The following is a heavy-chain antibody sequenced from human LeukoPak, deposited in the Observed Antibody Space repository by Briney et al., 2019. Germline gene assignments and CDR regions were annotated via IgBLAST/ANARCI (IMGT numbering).Heavy chain of an antibody. CDR2: ISGSGGST. CDR3: AKDYYDSSGIIDY. CDR1: GFTFSSYA. Sequence: AGGSLRLSCAASGFTFSSYAMSWVRQAPGKGLEWVSAISGSGGSTYYADSVKGRFTISRDNSKNTLYLQMNSLRAEDTAVYYCAKDYYDSSGIIDYWGQGTLVTVSS. V-gene: IGHV3-23*01. J-gene: IGHJ4*02. D-gene: IGHD3-22*01.